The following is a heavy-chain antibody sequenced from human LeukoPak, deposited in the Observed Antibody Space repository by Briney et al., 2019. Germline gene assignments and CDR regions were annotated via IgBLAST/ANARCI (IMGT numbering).Heavy chain of an antibody. CDR2: ISYDGSNK. V-gene: IGHV3-30*03. CDR3: ARGGTGAFDY. D-gene: IGHD2-8*02. Sequence: GRSLRLSCAASGFTFSSYGMHWVRQAPGKGLEWVAVISYDGSNKYYADSVKGRFTISRDNSKNTLYLQMNGLRAEDTAIYYCARGGTGAFDYWGQGTLVTVSS. J-gene: IGHJ4*02. CDR1: GFTFSSYG.